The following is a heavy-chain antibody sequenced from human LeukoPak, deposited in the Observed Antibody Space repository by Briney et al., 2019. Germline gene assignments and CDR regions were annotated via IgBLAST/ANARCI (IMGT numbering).Heavy chain of an antibody. CDR2: ISSSSSYI. CDR1: GFTLSSYS. CDR3: ARGFLLSSGGFDY. V-gene: IGHV3-21*01. Sequence: GGSLRLSCAASGFTLSSYSMNWVRQAPGKRLEWVSSISSSSSYIHYADSVKGRFTISRDNAKNSLYLQMNSLRAEDTAVYYCARGFLLSSGGFDYWGQGTLVTVSS. D-gene: IGHD6-19*01. J-gene: IGHJ4*02.